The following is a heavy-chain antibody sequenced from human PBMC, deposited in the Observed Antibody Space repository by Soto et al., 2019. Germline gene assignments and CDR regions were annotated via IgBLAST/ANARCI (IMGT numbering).Heavy chain of an antibody. D-gene: IGHD1-7*01. Sequence: SETLSLTCAISGDSVSSNSTAWNWIRQSPSRGLEWLGRTYYRSKWYNDYAVSVKSRITINPDTSKNQFSLQLNSVTPEDTAVYYCARVTGTTDYFDYWGQGTLVTVSS. J-gene: IGHJ4*02. CDR3: ARVTGTTDYFDY. CDR2: TYYRSKWYN. V-gene: IGHV6-1*01. CDR1: GDSVSSNSTA.